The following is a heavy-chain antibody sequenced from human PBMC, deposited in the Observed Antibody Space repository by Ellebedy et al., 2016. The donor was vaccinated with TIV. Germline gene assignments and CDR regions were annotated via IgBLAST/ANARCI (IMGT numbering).Heavy chain of an antibody. V-gene: IGHV3-66*01. Sequence: GESLKISCVVSGFTTNSNYMSWVRQAPGRGLEWVSVISVGGSAYYADSVEGRFTISRDNSRNTLFLQMNGLRAEDTAVYYCAGETFNDVDLDLWGLFDVWGQGTTVTASS. D-gene: IGHD3-10*01. CDR1: GFTTNSNY. J-gene: IGHJ3*01. CDR3: AGETFNDVDLDLWGLFDV. CDR2: ISVGGSA.